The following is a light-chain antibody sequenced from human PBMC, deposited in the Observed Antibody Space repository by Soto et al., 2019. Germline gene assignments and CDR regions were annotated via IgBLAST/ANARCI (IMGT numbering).Light chain of an antibody. CDR3: SSYTSSITLGV. CDR1: SSDVGGYNY. CDR2: DVS. V-gene: IGLV2-14*01. J-gene: IGLJ1*01. Sequence: QSVLTQPASVSGSPGQSITISCTGTSSDVGGYNYVSWYQQHPGKAPKLMIYDVSNRPSGVSNRFSGSKSGNTASLTISGLQAEDEAYYYCSSYTSSITLGVFGTGTKVTV.